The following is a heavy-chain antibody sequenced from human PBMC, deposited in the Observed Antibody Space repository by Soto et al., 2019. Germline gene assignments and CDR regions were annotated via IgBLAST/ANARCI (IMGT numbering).Heavy chain of an antibody. Sequence: ASVKVSCKASGYTFTSYDITWVRQAPGQGLEWMGWISAHNGDTTYAQKFQGRVTMTTDTSTRTAYMELRSLRSDDTAVYFCARVRLSLFDYWGQGTLVTVSS. CDR1: GYTFTSYD. CDR3: ARVRLSLFDY. J-gene: IGHJ4*02. V-gene: IGHV1-18*04. D-gene: IGHD3-10*01. CDR2: ISAHNGDT.